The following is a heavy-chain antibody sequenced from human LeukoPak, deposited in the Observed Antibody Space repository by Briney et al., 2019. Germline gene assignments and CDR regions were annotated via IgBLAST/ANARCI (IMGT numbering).Heavy chain of an antibody. D-gene: IGHD4-17*01. CDR3: AKDTDTVTLSLDY. CDR1: GFTFSSYE. Sequence: GGSLRLSCAASGFTFSSYEMNWVRQAPGKGLEGVASISSSSSYIYYADSVKGRFTISRDNSKNTLYLQMNSLRAEDTAVYYCAKDTDTVTLSLDYWGQGTLVTVSS. J-gene: IGHJ4*02. V-gene: IGHV3-21*01. CDR2: ISSSSSYI.